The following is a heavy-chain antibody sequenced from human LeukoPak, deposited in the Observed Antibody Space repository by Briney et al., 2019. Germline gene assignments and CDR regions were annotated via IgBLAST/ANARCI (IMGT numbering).Heavy chain of an antibody. Sequence: PGGSLRLSCAASGFIFNNYAMSWVRQAPGKGLEWVSIIGGNGLKTYYADSVKGRFTISRDNSKNTLYLQMNSLRAEDTAVYYCAKSRPYCSSTSCYGGDDYWGQGTLVTVSS. CDR3: AKSRPYCSSTSCYGGDDY. D-gene: IGHD2-2*01. CDR2: IGGNGLKT. V-gene: IGHV3-23*01. J-gene: IGHJ4*02. CDR1: GFIFNNYA.